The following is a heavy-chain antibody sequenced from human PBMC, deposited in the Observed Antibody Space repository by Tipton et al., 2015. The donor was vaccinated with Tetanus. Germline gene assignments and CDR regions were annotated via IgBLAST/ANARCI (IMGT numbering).Heavy chain of an antibody. CDR1: GFAFSTYA. Sequence: SLRLSCAGSGFAFSTYAMSWVRQAPGKELEWVSSISGGATSTNTADSVKGRFTIYRDDSKNTLYLQMNSLRAEDTAVYYCARGAFIPSRFNWFDPWGQGTLVTVSS. J-gene: IGHJ5*02. CDR2: ISGGATST. V-gene: IGHV3-23*01. D-gene: IGHD3-22*01. CDR3: ARGAFIPSRFNWFDP.